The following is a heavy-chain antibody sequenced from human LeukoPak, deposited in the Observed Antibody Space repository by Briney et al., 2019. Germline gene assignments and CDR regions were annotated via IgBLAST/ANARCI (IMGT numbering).Heavy chain of an antibody. J-gene: IGHJ6*03. D-gene: IGHD4/OR15-4a*01. CDR2: IYNSGIT. CDR1: GGSVSSHF. V-gene: IGHV4-59*02. Sequence: SETRSLTCTVSGGSVSSHFWSWIRQPPGKGLEWIGYIYNSGITNYNPSLKSRVTMSVDTSKNQFSLMLRSVTAADTAVYYCARDHLPAGAPGYYMDVWGKGTTVTVSS. CDR3: ARDHLPAGAPGYYMDV.